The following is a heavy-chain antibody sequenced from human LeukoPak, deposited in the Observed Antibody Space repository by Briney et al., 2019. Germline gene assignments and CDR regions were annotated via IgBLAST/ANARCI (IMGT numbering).Heavy chain of an antibody. V-gene: IGHV5-51*01. J-gene: IGHJ4*02. CDR1: GYTFTSYW. CDR2: IYPGDSDT. D-gene: IGHD3-3*01. Sequence: GESLKISCKASGYTFTSYWIGWVRQMPGKGLEWMGIIYPGDSDTRYSPSFQGQVTISADKSISTAYLQWSSLKASDTAMYYCARGGGDFWSGSLFDYWGQGTLVTVSS. CDR3: ARGGGDFWSGSLFDY.